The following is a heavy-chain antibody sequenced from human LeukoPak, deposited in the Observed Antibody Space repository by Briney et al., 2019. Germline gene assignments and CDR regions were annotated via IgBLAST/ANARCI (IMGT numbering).Heavy chain of an antibody. CDR1: GFTFSSYG. CDR3: AKEGPYSSSWYYFDY. D-gene: IGHD6-13*01. V-gene: IGHV3-30*18. J-gene: IGHJ4*02. CDR2: ISSDGSNK. Sequence: GGSLRLSCAASGFTFSSYGMHWVRQAPGKGLEWVAVISSDGSNKYYADSVKGRFTISTDNSKNTLYLQMNSLRAEDTAVYYCAKEGPYSSSWYYFDYWGQGALVTVSS.